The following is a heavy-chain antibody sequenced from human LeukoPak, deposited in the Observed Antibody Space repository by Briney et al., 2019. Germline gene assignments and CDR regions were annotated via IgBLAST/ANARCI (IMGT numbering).Heavy chain of an antibody. Sequence: PSQTLSLTCTVSGGSISSGGYYWSWIRQHPGTGLEWIGYIYYSGSTYYNPSLKSRVTISVDTSKNQFSLKLSSVTAADTAVYYCARERCSGGSCYSADAFDIWGQGTMVTVSS. CDR3: ARERCSGGSCYSADAFDI. J-gene: IGHJ3*02. V-gene: IGHV4-31*03. CDR1: GGSISSGGYY. D-gene: IGHD2-15*01. CDR2: IYYSGST.